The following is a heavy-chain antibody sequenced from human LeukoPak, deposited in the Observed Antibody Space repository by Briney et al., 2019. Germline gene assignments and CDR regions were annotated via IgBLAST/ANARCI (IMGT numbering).Heavy chain of an antibody. V-gene: IGHV4-39*01. J-gene: IGHJ4*02. D-gene: IGHD3-22*01. CDR3: APLLKDYYDSSGPLLDY. CDR1: GGSISSSSYY. CDR2: IYYSGST. Sequence: SETLSLTCTVSGGSISSSSYYWGWIRQPPGKGLEWIGSIYYSGSTYYNPSLKSRVTISVDTSKNQFSLKPSSVTAADTAVYYCAPLLKDYYDSSGPLLDYWGQGTLVTVSS.